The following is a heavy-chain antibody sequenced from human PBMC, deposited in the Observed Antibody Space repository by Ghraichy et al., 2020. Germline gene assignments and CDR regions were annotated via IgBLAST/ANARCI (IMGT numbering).Heavy chain of an antibody. V-gene: IGHV5-51*01. CDR2: IYPGDSDT. CDR1: GYSFTSYW. CDR3: ASSRDATAMVNYFDY. J-gene: IGHJ4*02. D-gene: IGHD5-18*01. Sequence: GESLNISCKGSGYSFTSYWIGWVRQMPGKGLEWMGIIYPGDSDTRYSPSFQGQVTISADKSISTAYLQWSSLKASDTAMYYCASSRDATAMVNYFDYWGQGTLVTVSS.